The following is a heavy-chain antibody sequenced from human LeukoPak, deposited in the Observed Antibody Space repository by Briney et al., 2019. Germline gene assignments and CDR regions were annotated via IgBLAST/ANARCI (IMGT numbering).Heavy chain of an antibody. CDR2: ISAYNGNT. CDR1: GYTFTSYG. D-gene: IGHD2-2*01. Sequence: ASVKVSCKASGYTFTSYGISWVRQAPGQGLEWMGWISAYNGNTNYAQKLQGRVTMTTDTSTSTAYMELRSLRSDDTAVYYCAREGLGYCSSTSCYGDAFDIWGQGTMVTVSS. J-gene: IGHJ3*02. CDR3: AREGLGYCSSTSCYGDAFDI. V-gene: IGHV1-18*04.